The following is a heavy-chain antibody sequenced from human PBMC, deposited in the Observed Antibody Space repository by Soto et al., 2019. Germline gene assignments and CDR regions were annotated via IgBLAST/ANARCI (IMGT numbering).Heavy chain of an antibody. J-gene: IGHJ4*02. Sequence: QVQLQESGPGLVKPSQTLSLPCTVSGGSISSGGYYWSWIRQHPGKGLEWIGYIYYSGSNYYNPSLTRRVSISVDTSKNQFSLKRSAVTAADTAVYYCARDGSTMVRGAPFDYWGQGTLVTVSS. D-gene: IGHD3-10*01. CDR3: ARDGSTMVRGAPFDY. CDR2: IYYSGSN. V-gene: IGHV4-31*03. CDR1: GGSISSGGYY.